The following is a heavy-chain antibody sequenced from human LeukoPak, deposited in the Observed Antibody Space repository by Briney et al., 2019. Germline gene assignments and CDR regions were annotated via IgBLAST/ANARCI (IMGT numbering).Heavy chain of an antibody. J-gene: IGHJ3*02. V-gene: IGHV3-23*01. CDR3: ARDGPPGVVVGLSFAFDI. CDR1: GFTFSSYA. Sequence: GGSLRLSCAASGFTFSSYAMSWVRQAPGKGLEWVSAISGSGGSTYYADSVKGRFTISRDNSKNTLYLQMNSLRAEDTAVYYCARDGPPGVVVGLSFAFDIWGQGTMVTVSS. CDR2: ISGSGGST. D-gene: IGHD2-15*01.